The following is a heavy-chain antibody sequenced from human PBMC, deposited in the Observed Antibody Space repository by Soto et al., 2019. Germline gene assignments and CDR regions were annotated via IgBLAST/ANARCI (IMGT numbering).Heavy chain of an antibody. D-gene: IGHD6-19*01. Sequence: SETLSLTCSVSGDSISSGVYYWTWIRQHPGKGLEWIGYIYYNGSTHYNPSLKSRTTISLDTSKNQFSLRLSSVTAVDTAIYYCARGVAVARLYLFDPWGQGTPVTFSS. CDR3: ARGVAVARLYLFDP. CDR1: GDSISSGVYY. V-gene: IGHV4-31*03. CDR2: IYYNGST. J-gene: IGHJ5*02.